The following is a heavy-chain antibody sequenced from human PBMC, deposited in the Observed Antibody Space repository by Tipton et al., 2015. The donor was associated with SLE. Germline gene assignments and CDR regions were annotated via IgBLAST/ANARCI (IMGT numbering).Heavy chain of an antibody. D-gene: IGHD5-12*01. Sequence: SLRLSCAASGFTFTSYGIHWVRQAPGKGLEWVAVISYDGGYKYYADSVKGRFTISRDNSKSTLDLQMKSLKTEDTALYYCTRGYHIDFWGQGTLVTVS. CDR2: ISYDGGYK. J-gene: IGHJ4*02. CDR3: TRGYHIDF. V-gene: IGHV3-30*03. CDR1: GFTFTSYG.